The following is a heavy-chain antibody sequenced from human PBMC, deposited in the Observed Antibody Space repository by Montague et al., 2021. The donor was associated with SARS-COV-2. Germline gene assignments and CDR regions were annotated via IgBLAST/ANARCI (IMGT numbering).Heavy chain of an antibody. CDR3: ARAQNICFIANCVNYFDL. D-gene: IGHD2-15*01. Sequence: SETLSLTCSVSGGSTSNYHWTWIRQSPGKGLQWIGYIFYTGSTKLNPSLKSRVSMSLDTSKNHFSLRLSAVTAADTARYYCARAQNICFIANCVNYFDLWGLGALVTVSS. CDR2: IFYTGST. V-gene: IGHV4-59*01. CDR1: GGSTSNYH. J-gene: IGHJ4*02.